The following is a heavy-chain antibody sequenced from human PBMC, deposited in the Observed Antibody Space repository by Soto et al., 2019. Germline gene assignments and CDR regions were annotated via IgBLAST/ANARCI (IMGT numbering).Heavy chain of an antibody. D-gene: IGHD2-8*02. Sequence: QVQLAESGGGVVQPGRSLRLSCAASGFSFSIEYMHWVRQAPGKGLEWVAVISEAGRQKFYADSVKGRFTIYRDNSKNTVYLEVESLRPEDTAVYYGAKDRKNTWSVDYWGQGALVIVSS. CDR2: ISEAGRQK. V-gene: IGHV3-30*18. CDR1: GFSFSIEY. CDR3: AKDRKNTWSVDY. J-gene: IGHJ4*02.